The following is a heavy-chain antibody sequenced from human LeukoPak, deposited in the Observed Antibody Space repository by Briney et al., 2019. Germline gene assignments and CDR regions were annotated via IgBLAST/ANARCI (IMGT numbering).Heavy chain of an antibody. CDR2: LYYSGSP. D-gene: IGHD6-13*01. Sequence: PSETLSLTCTVSGGSISSSRYYWGWMRHPPGKGLEGIGSLYYSGSPYYTPSLKSRVTISVDTSKNQFSLKLSSVTAADTAVYYCARLDVKYSSSWPSLDYWGQGTLVTVSS. CDR1: GGSISSSRYY. CDR3: ARLDVKYSSSWPSLDY. J-gene: IGHJ4*02. V-gene: IGHV4-39*01.